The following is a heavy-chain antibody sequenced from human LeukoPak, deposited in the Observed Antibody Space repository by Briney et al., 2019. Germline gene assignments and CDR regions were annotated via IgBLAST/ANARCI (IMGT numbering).Heavy chain of an antibody. CDR2: ISGSGSST. CDR3: AKGKVPADLPKYYFDQ. J-gene: IGHJ4*02. D-gene: IGHD2-2*01. CDR1: GFTFSSYA. Sequence: GGSLRLSCAASGFTFSSYAMSWVRLAPGKGLECVSGISGSGSSTYYADSVKGRFTISRDNSKNTLYLQMSSLRAEDTALYYCAKGKVPADLPKYYFDQWGQGTLATVSS. V-gene: IGHV3-23*01.